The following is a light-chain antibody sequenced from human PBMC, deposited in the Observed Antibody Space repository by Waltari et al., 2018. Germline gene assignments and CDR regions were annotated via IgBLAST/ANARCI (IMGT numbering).Light chain of an antibody. V-gene: IGLV1-40*01. CDR3: QSYDSSLSASV. CDR1: SSNFGAGYV. J-gene: IGLJ3*02. CDR2: GNT. Sequence: QSVLTQPPSMSGAPGQKVSIPCTGGSSNFGAGYVVHWYQQFPGSAPKLLIFGNTNRPSGVPGRFAGSRSGTSASLAIAGLQSEDEAVYYCQSYDSSLSASVFGGGTTLTVL.